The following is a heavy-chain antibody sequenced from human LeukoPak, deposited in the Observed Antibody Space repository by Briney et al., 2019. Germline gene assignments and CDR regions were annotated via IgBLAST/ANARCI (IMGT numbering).Heavy chain of an antibody. CDR3: ARVPNCSGGSCYGYYFDY. V-gene: IGHV3-7*01. CDR1: GFTFSSYW. Sequence: GGSLRLSCAASGFTFSSYWMSRVRQAPGKVLEWVANIMQDGSQKYYVDSVKGRFTISRDNAKNSLYLQMNSLRAEDTAVYYCARVPNCSGGSCYGYYFDYWGQGTLVTVSS. CDR2: IMQDGSQK. D-gene: IGHD2-15*01. J-gene: IGHJ4*02.